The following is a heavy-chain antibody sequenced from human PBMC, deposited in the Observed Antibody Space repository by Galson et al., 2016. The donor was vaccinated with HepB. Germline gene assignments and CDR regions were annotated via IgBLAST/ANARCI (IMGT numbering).Heavy chain of an antibody. CDR3: ARVAWYQYGSGSYDY. D-gene: IGHD3-10*01. CDR1: GGSISSRNYY. CDR2: INYSGNT. Sequence: SETLSLTCTVSGGSISSRNYYWGWIRQPPGKGLEWIGSINYSGNTYYNPSLKSRVTMSIDTSKNQFPLRLSSVTAADTAVYYCARVAWYQYGSGSYDYWSQGTLVTVSS. J-gene: IGHJ4*02. V-gene: IGHV4-39*01.